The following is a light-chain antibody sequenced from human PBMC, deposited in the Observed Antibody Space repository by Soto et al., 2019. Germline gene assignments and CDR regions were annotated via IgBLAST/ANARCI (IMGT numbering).Light chain of an antibody. CDR3: SSYTAKGSLI. J-gene: IGLJ2*01. CDR2: EVR. V-gene: IGLV2-14*01. Sequence: QSVLTQLASVSGTPGQPITISCAGTMRDVGAYDLVSWYPQHPGRAPLRIIYEVRNRPSGISFRFSGSKSGNTASLTISGPQAEDEADYYCSSYTAKGSLIFGGGTKVTGL. CDR1: MRDVGAYDL.